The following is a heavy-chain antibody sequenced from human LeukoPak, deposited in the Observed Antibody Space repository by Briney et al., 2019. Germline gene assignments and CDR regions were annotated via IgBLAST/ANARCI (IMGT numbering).Heavy chain of an antibody. Sequence: GASVKVSCKASGGTFSSYAISWVRQAPGQGLEWMGGIIPIFGTANYAQKFQGRVTITADESTSTAYMELSSLRSEDTAVYYCARDLFPYCSSTSCHGGPFDYWGQGTLVTVSS. CDR3: ARDLFPYCSSTSCHGGPFDY. CDR2: IIPIFGTA. D-gene: IGHD2-2*01. V-gene: IGHV1-69*01. J-gene: IGHJ4*02. CDR1: GGTFSSYA.